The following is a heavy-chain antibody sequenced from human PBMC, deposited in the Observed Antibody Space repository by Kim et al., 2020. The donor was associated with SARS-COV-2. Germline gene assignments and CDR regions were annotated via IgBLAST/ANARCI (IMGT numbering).Heavy chain of an antibody. CDR1: GFTFSSYS. J-gene: IGHJ6*02. CDR3: ARDFKIQLWSDYYYYYYGMDV. CDR2: ISSSSSYI. D-gene: IGHD5-18*01. V-gene: IGHV3-21*01. Sequence: GGSLRLSCAASGFTFSSYSMNWVRQAPGKGLEWVSSISSSSSYIYYADSVKGRFTISRDNAKNSLYLQMNSLRAEDTAVYYCARDFKIQLWSDYYYYYYGMDVWGQGTTVTVSS.